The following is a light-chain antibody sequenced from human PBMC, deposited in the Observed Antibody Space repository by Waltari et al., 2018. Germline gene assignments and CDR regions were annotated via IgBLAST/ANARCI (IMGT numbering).Light chain of an antibody. V-gene: IGLV2-14*03. Sequence: QSVLTQPASVSGPPGPSITISCTATSSDLGGYKYVSWYQKHPGKAPKLLIYDVSNRPSGVSNRFSASKSGNTASLVISGLQAEDEADYYCSSYTSSTTLLLIFGGGTKLTVL. CDR2: DVS. CDR3: SSYTSSTTLLLI. J-gene: IGLJ2*01. CDR1: SSDLGGYKY.